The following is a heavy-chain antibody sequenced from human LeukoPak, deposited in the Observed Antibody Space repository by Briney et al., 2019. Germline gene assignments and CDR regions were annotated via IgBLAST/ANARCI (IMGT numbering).Heavy chain of an antibody. V-gene: IGHV4-61*08. CDR2: IYYSGST. CDR1: GGSISSGGYY. D-gene: IGHD3-3*01. J-gene: IGHJ6*03. Sequence: SETLSLTCTVSGGSISSGGYYWSWIRQHPGKSLEWIGNIYYSGSTNYNPSLKSRVTMSVDTSKNQFSLKLSSVTAADTAVYYCAGDRGDFWSGTHRYYYYYMDVWGKGTTVTVSS. CDR3: AGDRGDFWSGTHRYYYYYMDV.